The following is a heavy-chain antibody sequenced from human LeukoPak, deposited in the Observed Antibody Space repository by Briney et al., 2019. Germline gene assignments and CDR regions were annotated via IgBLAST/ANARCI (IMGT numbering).Heavy chain of an antibody. CDR2: ISYDGRSK. CDR1: GFTFSTYG. CDR3: AKDESRYCIGGSCYSLDY. J-gene: IGHJ4*02. Sequence: GRSLRLSCVVSGFTFSTYGMHWVRQAPGKGLEWVAVISYDGRSKYYADSVKGRFTISRDNSKNTMYLQMTSLRVEDTAVYYCAKDESRYCIGGSCYSLDYWGPGTLVTVSS. D-gene: IGHD2-15*01. V-gene: IGHV3-30*18.